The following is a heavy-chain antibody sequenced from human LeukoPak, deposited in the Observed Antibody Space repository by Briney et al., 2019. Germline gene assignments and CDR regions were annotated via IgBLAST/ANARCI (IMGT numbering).Heavy chain of an antibody. D-gene: IGHD6-6*01. V-gene: IGHV1-18*01. J-gene: IGHJ4*02. Sequence: PLASVRVSCKASGYAFTNYGMSWVRQVPGQGLEWMGWISAKNGNTDYAQKLQGRVTMTVDTSTSTAYMELRSLRSDDTAVYYCARDLVWQLVGTPGDYWGQGTLVTVSS. CDR1: GYAFTNYG. CDR3: ARDLVWQLVGTPGDY. CDR2: ISAKNGNT.